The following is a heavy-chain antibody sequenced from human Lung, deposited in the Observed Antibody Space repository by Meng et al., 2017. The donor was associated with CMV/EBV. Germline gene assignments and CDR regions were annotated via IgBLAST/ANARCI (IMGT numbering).Heavy chain of an antibody. V-gene: IGHV3-7*04. Sequence: GESLKISCAASGFSIRDYWMSWVRQAPGKGLEWVANINQDASERYYVDSVKGRFTISRDNAENSLYLQMSSLRVGDTAIYYCARAGAYHDFWTAKEGGYYYYGMDVWGQGXTVTVSS. J-gene: IGHJ6*02. CDR2: INQDASER. CDR1: GFSIRDYW. D-gene: IGHD3/OR15-3a*01. CDR3: ARAGAYHDFWTAKEGGYYYYGMDV.